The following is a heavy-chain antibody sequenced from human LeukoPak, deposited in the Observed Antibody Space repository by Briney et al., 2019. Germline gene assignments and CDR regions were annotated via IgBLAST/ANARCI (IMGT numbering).Heavy chain of an antibody. J-gene: IGHJ3*02. Sequence: PSETLSLTCTVSGGSISSYHWSWIRQPPGKGLECIGYIYYSGSTHYNPSLKSRVTISVDTSKNQFSLKLSSVTAADTAVYYCAREVGTFDIWGQGTMVTVSS. CDR2: IYYSGST. D-gene: IGHD2-2*01. V-gene: IGHV4-59*12. CDR1: GGSISSYH. CDR3: AREVGTFDI.